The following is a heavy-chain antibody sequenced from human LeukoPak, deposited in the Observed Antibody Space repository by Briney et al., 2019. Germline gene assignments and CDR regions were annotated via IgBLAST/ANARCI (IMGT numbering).Heavy chain of an antibody. CDR1: GFTFSSYG. V-gene: IGHV3-30*18. J-gene: IGHJ4*02. D-gene: IGHD3-10*01. Sequence: PGGSLRLSCAASGFTFSSYGIHWVRQAPGKGLEWVAVISYDGSNKYYADSVKGRFTISRDNSKNTLYLQMNSLRAEDTAVYYCAKEELSRMVRGVIIDYWGQGTLVTVSS. CDR3: AKEELSRMVRGVIIDY. CDR2: ISYDGSNK.